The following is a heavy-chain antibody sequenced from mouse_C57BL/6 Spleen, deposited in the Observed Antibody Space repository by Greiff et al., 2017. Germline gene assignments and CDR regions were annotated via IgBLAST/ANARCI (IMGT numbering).Heavy chain of an antibody. V-gene: IGHV5-12*01. Sequence: KRVDSGGGLVQPGGSLKLSCAASGFTFSDYYMYWVRQTPEKRLEWVAYISNGGGSTYYPDTVKGRFTISRDNAKNTLYLQMSRLKSEDTAMYYCARHPNWDEGYFDYWGQGTTLTVSS. CDR3: ARHPNWDEGYFDY. CDR2: ISNGGGST. J-gene: IGHJ2*01. CDR1: GFTFSDYY. D-gene: IGHD4-1*02.